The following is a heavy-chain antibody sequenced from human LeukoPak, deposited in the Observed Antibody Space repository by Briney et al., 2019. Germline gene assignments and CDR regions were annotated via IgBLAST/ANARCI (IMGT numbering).Heavy chain of an antibody. CDR1: GGSISSNTYY. CDR2: IYYSGST. J-gene: IGHJ5*02. CDR3: ARWGRVVVTDGWFDP. V-gene: IGHV4-39*07. D-gene: IGHD2-21*02. Sequence: SETLSLTCTVSGGSISSNTYYWGWIRQPPGKGLEWIGSIYYSGSTYYNPSLKSRVTISVGTSKNQFSLKLSSVTAADTAVYYCARWGRVVVTDGWFDPWGQGTLVTVSS.